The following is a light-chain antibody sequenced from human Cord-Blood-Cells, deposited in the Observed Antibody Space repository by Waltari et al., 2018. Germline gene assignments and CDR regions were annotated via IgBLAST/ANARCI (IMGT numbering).Light chain of an antibody. CDR1: QSISSY. Sequence: DIKMTQYPSSLSASVGDRVTITCRESQSISSYLNWYQQKPGKAPKLLIYAASSLQSGVPSRFIGSRSGTDFTLTISSLQPEDVATYYCQQSYSTPFTFGPGTKVDIK. V-gene: IGKV1-39*01. CDR2: AAS. CDR3: QQSYSTPFT. J-gene: IGKJ3*01.